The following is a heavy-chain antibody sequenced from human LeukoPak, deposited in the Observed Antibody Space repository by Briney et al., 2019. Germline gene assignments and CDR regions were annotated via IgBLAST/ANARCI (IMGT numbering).Heavy chain of an antibody. CDR2: IYSSGST. Sequence: SETLSLTCAVSGASISGSNYYWGWIRQPPGKGLEWIGNIYSSGSTYYNASLQSRVTISIDTSKNQFSLRLNSVTAADTAVYYCARGPDWVRGVIRLDYWGQGTLVTVSS. V-gene: IGHV4-39*07. CDR1: GASISGSNYY. D-gene: IGHD3-10*01. J-gene: IGHJ4*02. CDR3: ARGPDWVRGVIRLDY.